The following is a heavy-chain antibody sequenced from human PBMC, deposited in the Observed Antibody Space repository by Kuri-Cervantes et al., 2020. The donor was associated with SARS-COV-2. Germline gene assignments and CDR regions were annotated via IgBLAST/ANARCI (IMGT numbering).Heavy chain of an antibody. D-gene: IGHD3-10*01. CDR1: GYTLTELS. CDR3: ARSRFGDYLDAFDI. CDR2: FDPEDGET. Sequence: ASGKVSCKVSGYTLTELSMHWVRQAPGKGLEWMGGFDPEDGETIYAQKFQGRVTMTEDTSTDTAYMELSSLRSEDTAVYYCARSRFGDYLDAFDIWGQGTMVTVSS. J-gene: IGHJ3*02. V-gene: IGHV1-24*01.